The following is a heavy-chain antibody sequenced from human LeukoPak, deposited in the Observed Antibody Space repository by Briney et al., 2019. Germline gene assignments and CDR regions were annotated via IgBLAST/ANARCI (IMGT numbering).Heavy chain of an antibody. V-gene: IGHV3-73*01. D-gene: IGHD6-19*01. Sequence: PGGSLRLSCAASGFSFTTYWMGWVRQASGKGLEWVGRIRSKANSYATAYAASVKGRFTISRDDSKNTAYLQMNSLKTEDTAVYYCTRPSSGWSDWAFDIWGQGTMVTVSS. CDR1: GFSFTTYW. CDR3: TRPSSGWSDWAFDI. J-gene: IGHJ3*02. CDR2: IRSKANSYAT.